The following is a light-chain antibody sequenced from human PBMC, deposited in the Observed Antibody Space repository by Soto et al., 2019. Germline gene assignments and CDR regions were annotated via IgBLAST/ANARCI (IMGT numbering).Light chain of an antibody. V-gene: IGKV3-15*01. J-gene: IGKJ5*01. Sequence: KAMTQSPATLSLSRGERDIPSCRPIQSVSSNLAWNQQNPGQAPRLLIYGASTRATGMPARFIGSGSGTEFTLTIGGLQSENSAIYFCRQYNNWPVSFGQGTRLE. CDR1: QSVSSN. CDR3: RQYNNWPVS. CDR2: GAS.